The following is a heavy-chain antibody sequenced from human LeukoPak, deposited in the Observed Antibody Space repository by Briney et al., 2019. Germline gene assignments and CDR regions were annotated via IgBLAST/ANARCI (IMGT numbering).Heavy chain of an antibody. CDR1: GFTFSSYA. V-gene: IGHV3-23*01. D-gene: IGHD5-12*01. CDR2: ISGSGGST. CDR3: AKIPAYRWLQLTYFDY. J-gene: IGHJ4*02. Sequence: PRGSLRLSCAASGFTFSSYAMSWVRQAPGKGLEWVSAISGSGGSTYYADSVKGRFTISRDNSKNTLYLQMNSLRAEDTAVYYCAKIPAYRWLQLTYFDYWGQGTLVTVSS.